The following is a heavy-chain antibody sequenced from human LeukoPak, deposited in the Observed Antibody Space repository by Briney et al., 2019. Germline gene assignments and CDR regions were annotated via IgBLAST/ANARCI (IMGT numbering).Heavy chain of an antibody. D-gene: IGHD3-10*01. J-gene: IGHJ4*02. V-gene: IGHV4-4*02. CDR2: IYHSGST. CDR3: ARGRHYYGSGSFLV. CDR1: GGSNSSSNW. Sequence: SGTLSLTCAVSGGSNSSSNWWSWVRQPPGKGLEWIGEIYHSGSTNYNPSLKSRVTISVDTSKNQFSLKLSSVTAADTAVYYCARGRHYYGSGSFLVWGQGTLVTVSS.